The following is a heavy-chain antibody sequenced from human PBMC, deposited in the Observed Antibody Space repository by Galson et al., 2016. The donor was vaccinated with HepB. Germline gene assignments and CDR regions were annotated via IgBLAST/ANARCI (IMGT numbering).Heavy chain of an antibody. CDR3: ARDGGSGWSRLW. J-gene: IGHJ4*02. V-gene: IGHV1-3*04. CDR1: GYTFTSYA. Sequence: SVKVSCKASGYTFTSYAIHWVRRAPGQRLEWMGWTNNANGNTEYSQSFQGRVTFTRDTSASTAYMELSSLRSEDTAVYYCARDGGSGWSRLWWGQGALVAVSS. D-gene: IGHD6-19*01. CDR2: TNNANGNT.